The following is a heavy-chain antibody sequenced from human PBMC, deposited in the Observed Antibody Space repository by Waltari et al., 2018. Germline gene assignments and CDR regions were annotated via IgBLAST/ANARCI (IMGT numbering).Heavy chain of an antibody. V-gene: IGHV4-34*01. Sequence: QVQLHQWGAGLLKPSETLSLTCAVSGGPFIDYSWSWIRQPPGKGLEWIGEISHSGVPHYTPSLRSRVTLSVETIKRRRSLKLTSGTAADTAVYFCARTWGNSPPLGWLDPWGQGTRVTISS. D-gene: IGHD7-27*01. CDR1: GGPFIDYS. J-gene: IGHJ5*02. CDR3: ARTWGNSPPLGWLDP. CDR2: ISHSGVP.